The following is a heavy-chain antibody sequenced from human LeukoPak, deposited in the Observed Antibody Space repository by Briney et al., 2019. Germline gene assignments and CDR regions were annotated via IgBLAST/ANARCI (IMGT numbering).Heavy chain of an antibody. J-gene: IGHJ6*03. D-gene: IGHD2-15*01. Sequence: GGSLRLSCAASGFTFSSYDMTWVRQTPGKGLQWVALISRSGGTTYYADSVKGRFTISRDNSKNTLYLQTTSLRAEDTAEYYCAKRGGTESFYYYYYMDVRGKGTTVTVSS. V-gene: IGHV3-23*01. CDR1: GFTFSSYD. CDR2: ISRSGGTT. CDR3: AKRGGTESFYYYYYMDV.